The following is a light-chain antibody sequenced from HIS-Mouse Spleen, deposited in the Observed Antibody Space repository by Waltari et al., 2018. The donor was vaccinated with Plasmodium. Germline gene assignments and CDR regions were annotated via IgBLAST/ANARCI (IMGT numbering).Light chain of an antibody. CDR1: QGKRHY. Sequence: DLQMTQSPSSLSASVGDRATIHGRSSQGKRHYLACYQQQPGKVPKLRIYAASTLQSGVPSRFSGSGAETDFTLTISSLQPEDVATYYCQKYNSAPRTFGGGTKVEIK. J-gene: IGKJ4*01. CDR2: AAS. CDR3: QKYNSAPRT. V-gene: IGKV1-27*01.